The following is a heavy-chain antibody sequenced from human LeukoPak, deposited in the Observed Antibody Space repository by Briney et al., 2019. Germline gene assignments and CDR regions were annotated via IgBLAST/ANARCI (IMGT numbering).Heavy chain of an antibody. CDR1: GYTFTGYY. CDR3: ARGGSSGIWGTVYFDY. CDR2: INSDGSST. Sequence: ASVKVSCKASGYTFTGYYMHWVRQAPGKGLVWVSRINSDGSSTNYADSVKGRFTISRDNAKNTLYLQMNSLRAEDTAVYYCARGGSSGIWGTVYFDYWGQGSLVTVSS. J-gene: IGHJ4*02. V-gene: IGHV3-74*01. D-gene: IGHD3-22*01.